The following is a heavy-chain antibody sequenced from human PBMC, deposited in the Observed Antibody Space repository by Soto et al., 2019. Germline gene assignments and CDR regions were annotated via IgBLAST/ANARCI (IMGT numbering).Heavy chain of an antibody. D-gene: IGHD6-19*01. V-gene: IGHV1-3*01. CDR2: INAGNDNT. CDR3: ARDLGGWTDY. Sequence: QVQLVQSGAAVKKPGASVKVSCKASGYTFTSYAMQWVRQAPGQRLEWMGWINAGNDNTKYSQKVQGRVTITSDTSASTDYMELSSLRSEDTAVYYCARDLGGWTDYWGQGTLVTVSS. J-gene: IGHJ4*02. CDR1: GYTFTSYA.